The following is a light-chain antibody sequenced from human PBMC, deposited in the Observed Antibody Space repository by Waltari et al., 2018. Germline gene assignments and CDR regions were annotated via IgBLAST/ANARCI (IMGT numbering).Light chain of an antibody. J-gene: IGLJ2*01. CDR3: WLYYTGSHGL. V-gene: IGLV7-43*01. CDR2: NTN. Sequence: QAVVTQEPSMTVSPGGTVTLTCASSPGSVPSGHSPPWFQQKPGQAPKTLIYNTNSKHSWTPARFSGSLLGDKAALTLSGAQPEDEADYYCWLYYTGSHGLFGGGTRLTVL. CDR1: PGSVPSGHS.